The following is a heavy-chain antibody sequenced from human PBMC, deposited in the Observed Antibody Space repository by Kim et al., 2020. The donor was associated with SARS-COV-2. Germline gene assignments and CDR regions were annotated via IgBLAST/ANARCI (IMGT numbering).Heavy chain of an antibody. V-gene: IGHV4-59*01. CDR1: GGSISNYY. CDR2: ISYSGST. CDR3: ARSRVGAATKGAFDV. D-gene: IGHD1-26*01. J-gene: IGHJ3*01. Sequence: SETLSLTCTVSGGSISNYYWSWIRQPPGKGLEWIGYISYSGSTNYNPSLNSRVTISVDTSKNQFSLQLSSVAAADTAMYHCARSRVGAATKGAFDVWGQGTMVTVSS.